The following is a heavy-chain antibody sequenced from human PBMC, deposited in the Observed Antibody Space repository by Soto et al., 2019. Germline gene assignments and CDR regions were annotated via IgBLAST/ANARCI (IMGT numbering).Heavy chain of an antibody. CDR3: ARMGRHRTHGDYGYYYFDY. CDR1: GFSLSNARMG. J-gene: IGHJ4*02. CDR2: IFSNDEK. Sequence: VSGPTLVNPTETLTLTCTVSGFSLSNARMGVSWIRQPPGKALEWLAHIFSNDEKSYSTSLKSRLTISKDTSKSQVVLTMTNMDPVDTATYYCARMGRHRTHGDYGYYYFDYWGQGTLVTVSS. V-gene: IGHV2-26*01. D-gene: IGHD4-17*01.